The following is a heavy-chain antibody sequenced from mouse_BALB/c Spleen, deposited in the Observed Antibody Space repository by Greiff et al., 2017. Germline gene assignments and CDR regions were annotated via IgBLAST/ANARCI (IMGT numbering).Heavy chain of an antibody. J-gene: IGHJ4*01. CDR3: TRVGYYAGDY. V-gene: IGHV1-80*01. D-gene: IGHD2-3*01. Sequence: QVQLQQSGAELVRPGSSVKISCKASGYAFSSYWMNWVKQRPGQGLEWIGQIYPGDGDTNYNGKFKDKATLTVDKSSSTAYMQLSSPTSEDSAVYYCTRVGYYAGDYGGRGTSDTVSS. CDR2: IYPGDGDT. CDR1: GYAFSSYW.